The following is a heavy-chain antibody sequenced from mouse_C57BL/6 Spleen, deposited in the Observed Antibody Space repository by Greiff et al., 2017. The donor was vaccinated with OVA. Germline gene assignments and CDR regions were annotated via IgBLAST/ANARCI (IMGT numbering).Heavy chain of an antibody. J-gene: IGHJ2*01. CDR3: TPEGDYFYFDY. CDR2: IYPGNSDT. CDR1: GYTFTSYW. Sequence: VQLQQSGTVLARPGASVKMSCKTSGYTFTSYWMHWVKQRPGQGLEWIGAIYPGNSDTSYNQKFKGKAKLTAVTSASTAYMELSRLTNEDSAVYYCTPEGDYFYFDYWGQGTTLTVSS. V-gene: IGHV1-5*01. D-gene: IGHD2-13*01.